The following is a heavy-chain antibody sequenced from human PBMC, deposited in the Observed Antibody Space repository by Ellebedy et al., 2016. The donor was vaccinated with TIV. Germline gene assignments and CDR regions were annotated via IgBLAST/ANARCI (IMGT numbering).Heavy chain of an antibody. Sequence: MPSETLSLTCTVSGGSISSRDHFWGWIRQPPGKGLEWIGSIYYSGSTSYNLSLKRRFTISVDTSRNQFSLKLSSVTAADTAVFYCARHQRGNGDFFYYGMDVWGQGTTVTVSS. CDR3: ARHQRGNGDFFYYGMDV. J-gene: IGHJ6*02. CDR2: IYYSGST. CDR1: GGSISSRDHF. V-gene: IGHV4-39*01.